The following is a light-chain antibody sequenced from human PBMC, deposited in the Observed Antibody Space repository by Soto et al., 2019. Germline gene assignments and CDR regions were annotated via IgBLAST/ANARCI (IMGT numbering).Light chain of an antibody. CDR1: QYIRKD. V-gene: IGKV1-6*01. CDR3: LQDYNYPFN. J-gene: IGKJ2*01. CDR2: GAS. Sequence: ALQITQSPSSLSASVGYRGNITFPSSQYIRKDLAWYQQKPGKAPQILVYGASTLQTGVASRFSGSGSATDFTLTISSLQPEDSAAYHCLQDYNYPFNFGQGT.